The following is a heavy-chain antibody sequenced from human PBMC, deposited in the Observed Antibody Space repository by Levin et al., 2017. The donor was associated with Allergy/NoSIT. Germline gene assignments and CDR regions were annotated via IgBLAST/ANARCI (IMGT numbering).Heavy chain of an antibody. CDR3: TRWGFGGFDY. CDR1: GFTFGDYA. CDR2: IRNKAFGATT. D-gene: IGHD3-10*01. J-gene: IGHJ4*02. Sequence: GGSLRLSCTASGFTFGDYAMSWFRQAPGKGLECVGFIRNKAFGATTEYAASVKGRFTISTDDARSIAYLQMNSLKTDDTAVYYCTRWGFGGFDYWGQGTLVAVSS. V-gene: IGHV3-49*03.